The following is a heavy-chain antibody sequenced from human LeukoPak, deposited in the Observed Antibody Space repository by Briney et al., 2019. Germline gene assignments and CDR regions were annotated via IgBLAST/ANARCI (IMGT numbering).Heavy chain of an antibody. J-gene: IGHJ4*02. CDR2: IYHSGST. D-gene: IGHD3-9*01. Sequence: PSETLSLTCAVSGGSISSSNWWSWVRQPPGKGLEWIGEIYHSGSTNYNPSLKSRVTISVDKSKNQFSLKLSSVTAADTAVYYCARTDGKTILTGYSLLDYWGQGTLVTVSS. CDR3: ARTDGKTILTGYSLLDY. CDR1: GGSISSSNW. V-gene: IGHV4-4*02.